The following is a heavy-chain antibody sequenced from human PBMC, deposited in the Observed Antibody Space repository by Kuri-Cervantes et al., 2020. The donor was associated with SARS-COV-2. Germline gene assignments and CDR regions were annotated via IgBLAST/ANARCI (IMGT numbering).Heavy chain of an antibody. D-gene: IGHD6-13*01. Sequence: ASVKVSCKASGYTFTSYYMHWVRQAPGQGLEWMGIINPSGGSTSYAQKFQGRVTMTTDTSTSTAYMELRSLRSDDTAVYYCARGGGSSWPYYYYYMDVWGKGTTVTVSS. CDR2: INPSGGST. J-gene: IGHJ6*03. CDR3: ARGGGSSWPYYYYYMDV. V-gene: IGHV1-46*01. CDR1: GYTFTSYY.